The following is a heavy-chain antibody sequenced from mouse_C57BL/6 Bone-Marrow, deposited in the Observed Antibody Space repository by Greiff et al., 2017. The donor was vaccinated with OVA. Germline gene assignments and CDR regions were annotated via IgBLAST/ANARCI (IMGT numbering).Heavy chain of an antibody. CDR1: GFSFTSYA. Sequence: QVQLLQSGPGLVQPSQSLSLTCTVSGFSFTSYAVHWVRQSPGKGLEWLAVIWSGGSTDYNPAFISRLSISKDNSKSQVFFKMNSLQAADTAIYYCARNPHFDYWGQGTTLTVSS. CDR2: IWSGGST. J-gene: IGHJ2*01. V-gene: IGHV2-2*01. CDR3: ARNPHFDY.